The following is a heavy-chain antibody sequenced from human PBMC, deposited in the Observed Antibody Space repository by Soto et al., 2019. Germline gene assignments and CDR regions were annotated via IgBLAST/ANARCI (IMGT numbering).Heavy chain of an antibody. CDR1: GFTFSRYS. CDR3: ARDAPDVGDFVY. J-gene: IGHJ4*02. Sequence: KPEGSLRLSCAASGFTFSRYSMNGVRQSPGKGMEWVSSISSSSIYIYYADSVKGRFTISRDNAKNPLYLQMNRLRSEDTAVYYCARDAPDVGDFVYWRQVPLVTVSS. D-gene: IGHD2-15*01. CDR2: ISSSSIYI. V-gene: IGHV3-21*01.